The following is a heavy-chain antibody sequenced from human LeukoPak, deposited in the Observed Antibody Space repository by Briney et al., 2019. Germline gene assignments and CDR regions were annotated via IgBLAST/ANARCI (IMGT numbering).Heavy chain of an antibody. CDR3: TRPIAAGPFDP. J-gene: IGHJ5*02. V-gene: IGHV3-73*01. Sequence: GVSLRLSCAASGFTFSGSAMHWVRQASGKGLEWVGRIRSKANSYATAYAASVKGRFTISRDDSKNTAYLQMNSLKTEDTAVYYCTRPIAAGPFDPWGQGTLVTVSS. CDR2: IRSKANSYAT. CDR1: GFTFSGSA. D-gene: IGHD6-13*01.